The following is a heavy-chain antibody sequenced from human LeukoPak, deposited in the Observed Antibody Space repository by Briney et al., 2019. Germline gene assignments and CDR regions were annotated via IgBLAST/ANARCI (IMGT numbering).Heavy chain of an antibody. D-gene: IGHD2-21*01. CDR2: IKQDGSVK. CDR1: GFPFTNYW. J-gene: IGHJ4*02. Sequence: GGSLRLSCATSGFPFTNYWMTWVRQAPGKGLEWVANIKQDGSVKYYVDSVKGRFTISRDNTKNSVYLQMISLRAEDTAVYYCARSIDVDYWGQGTLVTVSS. CDR3: ARSIDVDY. V-gene: IGHV3-7*01.